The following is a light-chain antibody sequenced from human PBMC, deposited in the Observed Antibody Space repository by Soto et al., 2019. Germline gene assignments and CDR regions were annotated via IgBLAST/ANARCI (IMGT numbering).Light chain of an antibody. CDR1: QTVRNNY. CDR2: DAS. CDR3: QQFSSYPLT. Sequence: EFVLTQSPGTLSLSPGEIATFSLIASQTVRNNYLAWYQQKPGQAPRLLIYDASSRATGIPDRFSGGGSGTDFTLTISRLEPEDFAVYYCQQFSSYPLTFGGGTKVDIK. V-gene: IGKV3-20*01. J-gene: IGKJ4*01.